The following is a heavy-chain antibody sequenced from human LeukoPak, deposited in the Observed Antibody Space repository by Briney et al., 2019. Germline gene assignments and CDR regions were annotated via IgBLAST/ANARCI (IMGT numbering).Heavy chain of an antibody. CDR1: GFTFSSFW. Sequence: SGGSLRLSCAASGFTFSSFWMTWVRQAPGKGLEWVANIRQDGSEKYCVDSVEGRFTISRDNAKKSLFLQMHSLRAEDTAVYYCARDMRGDGFDIWGQGTMVTVSS. J-gene: IGHJ3*02. V-gene: IGHV3-7*04. CDR3: ARDMRGDGFDI. CDR2: IRQDGSEK. D-gene: IGHD2-2*01.